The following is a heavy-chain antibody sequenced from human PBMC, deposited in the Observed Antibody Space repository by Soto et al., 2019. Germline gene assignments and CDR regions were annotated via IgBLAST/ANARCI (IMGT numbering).Heavy chain of an antibody. Sequence: QVQLVQSGAEVKKPGSSVKVSCKASGGTFSSYAISWVRQAPGQGLEWMGGIIPIFGTANYAQKFQGRVTMTADKATSTAYKEPSSLRSEDTAGYDCARDYGAHYSDYWGQGTRVTVSA. V-gene: IGHV1-69*06. CDR3: ARDYGAHYSDY. J-gene: IGHJ4*02. D-gene: IGHD4-17*01. CDR2: IIPIFGTA. CDR1: GGTFSSYA.